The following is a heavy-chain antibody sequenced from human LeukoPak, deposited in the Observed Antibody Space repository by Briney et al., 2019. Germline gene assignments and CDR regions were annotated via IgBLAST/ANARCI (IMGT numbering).Heavy chain of an antibody. J-gene: IGHJ6*02. CDR2: ICGKNGHT. CDR1: GYSFSSYG. V-gene: IGHV1-18*01. CDR3: AKDNSYDFWSGFYGSAYYYGMDV. Sequence: ASVKVSCKASGYSFSSYGTSWVRQAPGQGLEWMGWICGKNGHTNNAQKFQGRVTMTTDTSTSNAYMEVRSLTSEDTAVYYCAKDNSYDFWSGFYGSAYYYGMDVWGQGTTVIVSS. D-gene: IGHD3-3*01.